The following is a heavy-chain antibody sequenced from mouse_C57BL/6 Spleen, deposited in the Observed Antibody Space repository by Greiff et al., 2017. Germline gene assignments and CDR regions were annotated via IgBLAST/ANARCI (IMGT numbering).Heavy chain of an antibody. CDR1: GYAFSSSW. CDR2: IYPGDGDT. V-gene: IGHV1-82*01. J-gene: IGHJ2*01. D-gene: IGHD1-1*01. CDR3: SRYYYGSSYCDY. Sequence: QVQLQQSGPELVKPGASVKISCKASGYAFSSSWMNWVKQRPGKGLEWIGRIYPGDGDTNYNGKFKGKATLTADKSSSTAYMQLSSLTSEDFAVYFCSRYYYGSSYCDYWGQGTTLTVAS.